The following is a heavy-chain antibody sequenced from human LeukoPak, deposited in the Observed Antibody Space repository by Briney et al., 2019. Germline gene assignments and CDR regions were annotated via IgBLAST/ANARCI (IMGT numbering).Heavy chain of an antibody. J-gene: IGHJ5*02. CDR3: ARESRRGYSGYANWFDP. CDR2: ISSSSSYI. V-gene: IGHV3-21*01. Sequence: GGSLRLSCAASGFTFSSYSMNWVRQAPGKGLEWVSSISSSSSYIYYADSVKGRFTISRDNAGNSLYLQMNSLRAEDTAVYYCARESRRGYSGYANWFDPWGQGTLVTVSS. D-gene: IGHD5-12*01. CDR1: GFTFSSYS.